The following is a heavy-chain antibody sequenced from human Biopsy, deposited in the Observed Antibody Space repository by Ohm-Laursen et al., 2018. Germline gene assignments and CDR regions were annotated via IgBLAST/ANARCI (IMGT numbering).Heavy chain of an antibody. V-gene: IGHV1-69*01. Sequence: SSVKVSCKVSGGTFSNSAISWVRQAPGQGLEWMGGIITFFRTVNYAQNFQGRLTITADEFTDTAYMELRSLRSEDTAVYYCAPQTPRDPDMLTSAFHCDIAVWGQGTTVPVSS. D-gene: IGHD3-9*01. CDR3: APQTPRDPDMLTSAFHCDIAV. CDR1: GGTFSNSA. CDR2: IITFFRTV. J-gene: IGHJ6*02.